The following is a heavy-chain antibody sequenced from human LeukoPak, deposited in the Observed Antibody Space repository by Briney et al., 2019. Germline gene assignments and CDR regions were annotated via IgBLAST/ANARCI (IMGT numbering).Heavy chain of an antibody. Sequence: ASVKVSCKASGYTFTSYGISWVRQAPGQGLEWMGWISAYNGNTNYAQKLQGRVTMTTDTSTSTDYMELRSLRSDDTAVYYCARDLYSSSWYVNYYYYYMDVWGKGTTVTVSS. CDR3: ARDLYSSSWYVNYYYYYMDV. CDR2: ISAYNGNT. J-gene: IGHJ6*03. V-gene: IGHV1-18*01. D-gene: IGHD6-13*01. CDR1: GYTFTSYG.